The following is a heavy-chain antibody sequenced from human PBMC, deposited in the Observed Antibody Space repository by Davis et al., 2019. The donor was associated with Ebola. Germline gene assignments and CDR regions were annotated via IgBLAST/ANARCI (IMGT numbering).Heavy chain of an antibody. CDR3: AKDRDCGGGSRIFDF. V-gene: IGHV3-23*01. Sequence: GGSLRLSCAASGFTFSNYAMTWVRQAPGKGLAWVSVISGGGDNKYYAASVKGRFTISRDNSRNTMYLQLNSLRAEDTAVYYCAKDRDCGGGSRIFDFWGQGSLVTVSS. CDR2: ISGGGDNK. J-gene: IGHJ4*02. D-gene: IGHD2-21*01. CDR1: GFTFSNYA.